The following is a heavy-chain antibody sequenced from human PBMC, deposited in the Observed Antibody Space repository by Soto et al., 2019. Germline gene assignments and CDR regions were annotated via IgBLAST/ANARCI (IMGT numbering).Heavy chain of an antibody. Sequence: SETLSLTCAVYGGSFSGYYWSWIRQPPGKGLEWIGEINHSGSTNYNPSLKSRVTITVDTSKNQFSLKLGSVTAADTAVYYCARGRVPAADNLFDYWGQGTLVTVSS. J-gene: IGHJ4*02. V-gene: IGHV4-34*01. CDR3: ARGRVPAADNLFDY. CDR1: GGSFSGYY. D-gene: IGHD2-2*01. CDR2: INHSGST.